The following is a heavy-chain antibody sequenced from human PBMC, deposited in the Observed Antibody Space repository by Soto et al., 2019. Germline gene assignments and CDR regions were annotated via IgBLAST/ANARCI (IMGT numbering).Heavy chain of an antibody. CDR3: AKAWEKNYPLFGKRGGGFDP. CDR1: GFTFSSYA. Sequence: PGGSLRLSCAASGFTFSSYAMSWVRQAPGKGLEWVSAISGSGGSTYYADSVKGRFTISRDNSKNTLYLQMNSLRAEDTAVYYCAKAWEKNYPLFGKRGGGFDPWGQGTLVTVSS. D-gene: IGHD3-3*01. V-gene: IGHV3-23*01. J-gene: IGHJ5*02. CDR2: ISGSGGST.